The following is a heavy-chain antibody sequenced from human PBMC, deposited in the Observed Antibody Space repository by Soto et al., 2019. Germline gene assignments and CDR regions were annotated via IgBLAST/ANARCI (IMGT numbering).Heavy chain of an antibody. Sequence: SETLSLTCAVYGGSFSGFYWSWIRQPPGKGLEWIGEINHGGSTNYNPSLKSRVTISVDTSKNQFSLKLSSVTAADTAVYYCAREKTRDYYGSGSYYNYPLDHWGQGTLVT. CDR2: INHGGST. J-gene: IGHJ4*02. D-gene: IGHD3-10*01. CDR3: AREKTRDYYGSGSYYNYPLDH. CDR1: GGSFSGFY. V-gene: IGHV4-34*01.